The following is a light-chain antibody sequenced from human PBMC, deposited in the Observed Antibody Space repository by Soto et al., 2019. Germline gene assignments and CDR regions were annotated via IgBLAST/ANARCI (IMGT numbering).Light chain of an antibody. J-gene: IGKJ5*01. V-gene: IGKV1-5*03. CDR1: QNINSW. CDR3: EQYEIYPFT. Sequence: DIQMTQSPSTLSASVPDRVTITCRASQNINSWLAWYQQKPGKAPTLLTYKASSLESGVPSRFSGSGSGTEFTLTISSLQPDDFAAYYCEQYEIYPFTFGQGTRLEIK. CDR2: KAS.